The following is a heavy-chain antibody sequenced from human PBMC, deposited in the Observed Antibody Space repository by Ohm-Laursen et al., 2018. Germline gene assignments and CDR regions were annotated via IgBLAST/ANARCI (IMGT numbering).Heavy chain of an antibody. J-gene: IGHJ4*02. D-gene: IGHD5-18*01. CDR3: ARSLRGYTYYFDD. V-gene: IGHV4-59*01. Sequence: GTLSLTCTVSGGSISSYYWSWIRQPPEKGLEWIGYIYYNGTTNYNPSLKSRVTISVDTSKNQFSLKVTSVTAADTAVYYCARSLRGYTYYFDDWGQGSLVTVSS. CDR1: GGSISSYY. CDR2: IYYNGTT.